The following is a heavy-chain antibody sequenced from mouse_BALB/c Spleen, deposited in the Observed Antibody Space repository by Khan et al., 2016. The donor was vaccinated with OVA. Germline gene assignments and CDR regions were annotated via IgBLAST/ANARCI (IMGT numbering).Heavy chain of an antibody. CDR2: ISYSGST. V-gene: IGHV3-2*02. CDR3: AREGYDYDYAMDS. Sequence: EVELVESGPGLVKPSQSLSLTCTVTGYSITSDYAWNWIRQFPGNKLEWMGYISYSGSTSYNPSLKSRISITRDTTKNQFFLQLNSVTTDDTATYYCAREGYDYDYAMDSWGKGTSVTVSS. D-gene: IGHD2-4*01. J-gene: IGHJ4*01. CDR1: GYSITSDYA.